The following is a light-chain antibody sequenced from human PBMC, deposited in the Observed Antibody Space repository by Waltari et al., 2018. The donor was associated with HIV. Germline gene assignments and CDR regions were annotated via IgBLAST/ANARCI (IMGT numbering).Light chain of an antibody. CDR1: NSNIGSNF. J-gene: IGLJ1*01. V-gene: IGLV1-47*01. CDR3: ASWDDGLRGHV. Sequence: QSGLTQPPSASGTPGQRLSISCAGNNSNIGSNFVFWYRQIPGAAPTLLVYRNIQRPSVGGDRFSGSRWGASASLVISGLRVEDEADYYCASWDDGLRGHVFGSGTTVSV. CDR2: RNI.